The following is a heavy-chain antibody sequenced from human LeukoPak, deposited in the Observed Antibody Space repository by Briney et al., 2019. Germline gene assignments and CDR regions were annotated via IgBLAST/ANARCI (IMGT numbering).Heavy chain of an antibody. V-gene: IGHV1-69*04. D-gene: IGHD2-21*02. CDR1: GGTFSNYG. Sequence: GASVKVSCKAAGGTFSNYGISWVRQAPGQGLEWMGRIVPMVGLSNNAQRFQGRVTITADKSTSTAYMELRDLRSDDTAVYYCATVARAGDFQEFDHWGPGTLVAVSS. J-gene: IGHJ4*02. CDR2: IVPMVGLS. CDR3: ATVARAGDFQEFDH.